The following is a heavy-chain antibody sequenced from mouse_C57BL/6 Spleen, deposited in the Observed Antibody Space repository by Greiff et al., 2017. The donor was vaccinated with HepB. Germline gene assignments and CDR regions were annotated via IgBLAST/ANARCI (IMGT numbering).Heavy chain of an antibody. CDR1: GYTFTSYW. D-gene: IGHD3-1*01. J-gene: IGHJ4*01. Sequence: QVHVKQSGAELVKPGASVKLSCKASGYTFTSYWMQWVKQRPGQGLEWIGEIDPSDSYTNYNQKFKGKATLTVDTSSSTAYMQLSSLTSEDSAVYYCARSPSGDYWGQGTSVTVSS. V-gene: IGHV1-50*01. CDR3: ARSPSGDY. CDR2: IDPSDSYT.